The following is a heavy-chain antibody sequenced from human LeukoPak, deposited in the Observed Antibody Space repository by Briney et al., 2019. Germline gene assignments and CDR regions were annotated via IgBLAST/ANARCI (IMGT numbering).Heavy chain of an antibody. J-gene: IGHJ4*02. D-gene: IGHD3-22*01. Sequence: GGSLRLSCAASGFSVSSNYMSWVRQAPGKGLEWVSVIYSGGTTYYADSVKGRLTISRDNSKNTLYLQMNSLRAEDTAVYYCVRGQITLTLWGQGTLVTVSS. CDR3: VRGQITLTL. CDR1: GFSVSSNY. CDR2: IYSGGTT. V-gene: IGHV3-53*01.